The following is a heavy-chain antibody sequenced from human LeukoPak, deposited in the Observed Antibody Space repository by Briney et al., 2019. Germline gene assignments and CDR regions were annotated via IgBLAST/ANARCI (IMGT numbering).Heavy chain of an antibody. D-gene: IGHD2-2*01. CDR2: IYHSGST. V-gene: IGHV4-38-2*01. CDR3: ARLDSTSWIPSDY. CDR1: GYSISSGYY. Sequence: SETLSLTCAVSGYSISSGYYWGWIRQPPGKGLEWIGSIYHSGSTYYNPSLKSRVTISVDTSKNQFSLKLSSVTAADTAVYYCARLDSTSWIPSDYWGQGTQVTVSS. J-gene: IGHJ4*02.